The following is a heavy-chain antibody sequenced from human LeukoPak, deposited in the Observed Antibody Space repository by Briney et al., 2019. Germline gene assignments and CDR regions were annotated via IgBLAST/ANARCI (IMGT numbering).Heavy chain of an antibody. CDR1: GGSISSYY. V-gene: IGHV4-4*07. Sequence: SETLSLTCTVSGGSISSYYWSYIRQPAGKGLEWIGRIYTSGSTKYNPSLTSRVTMSVDTSKNQFSLKLRSVTAADTAVYYCARAVHCSGGSCYFDYWGQGTLVTVSS. J-gene: IGHJ4*02. CDR3: ARAVHCSGGSCYFDY. CDR2: IYTSGST. D-gene: IGHD2-15*01.